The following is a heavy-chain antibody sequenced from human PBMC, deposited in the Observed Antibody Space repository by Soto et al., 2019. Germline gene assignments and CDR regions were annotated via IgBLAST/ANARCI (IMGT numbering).Heavy chain of an antibody. D-gene: IGHD3-16*01. V-gene: IGHV4-30-2*01. CDR1: GGSISSGGYS. CDR2: IYHSGST. Sequence: QLQLQESGSGLVKPSQTLSLTCAVSGGSISSGGYSWSWIRQPPGKSLEWIGYIYHSGSTYYNPSLTSRVTIPVDRSKNQFSLKLSSVTAADTAVYYGARGRGKGALDIWGQGTMVTVSS. CDR3: ARGRGKGALDI. J-gene: IGHJ3*02.